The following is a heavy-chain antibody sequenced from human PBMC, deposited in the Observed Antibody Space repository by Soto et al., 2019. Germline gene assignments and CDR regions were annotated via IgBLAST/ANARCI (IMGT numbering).Heavy chain of an antibody. Sequence: SETLSLTCTVSGGSISSYYWSWIRQPPGKGLEWIGYIYYSGSTNYNPSLKSRGTISVDTSKNQFSLKLSSVTAADTAVYYCASRRRDYSNPYAFDIWGQGTMVTVSS. CDR1: GGSISSYY. V-gene: IGHV4-59*08. D-gene: IGHD4-4*01. CDR3: ASRRRDYSNPYAFDI. J-gene: IGHJ3*02. CDR2: IYYSGST.